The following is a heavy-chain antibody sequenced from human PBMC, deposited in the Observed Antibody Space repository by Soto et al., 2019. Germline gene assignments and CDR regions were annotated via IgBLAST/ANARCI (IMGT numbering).Heavy chain of an antibody. V-gene: IGHV4-39*01. CDR1: GGSISSSSYY. CDR3: ARRNGDYGRHFDY. CDR2: IYYSGST. Sequence: TSETLSLTCTVSGGSISSSSYYWGWIRQPPGKGLEWIGSIYYSGSTYYNPSLKSRVTISVDTSKNQFSLKLSSVTAADTAVYYCARRNGDYGRHFDYWGQGTLVTVSS. J-gene: IGHJ4*02. D-gene: IGHD4-17*01.